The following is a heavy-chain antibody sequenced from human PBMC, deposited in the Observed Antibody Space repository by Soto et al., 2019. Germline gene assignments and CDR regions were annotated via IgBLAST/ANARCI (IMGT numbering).Heavy chain of an antibody. Sequence: QVQLVQSGAEVKKPGASVQVSCKASGYTFTTYYIHXVRQXXXXGLEWMGVINPSGGTASYAQTFQGRATLTRDTSTSIVYMELSILRSEDTAFYYCARRNFLIGDYLGYGMDVWGQGTPVIVS. CDR2: INPSGGTA. CDR1: GYTFTTYY. V-gene: IGHV1-46*01. J-gene: IGHJ6*02. CDR3: ARRNFLIGDYLGYGMDV. D-gene: IGHD3-9*01.